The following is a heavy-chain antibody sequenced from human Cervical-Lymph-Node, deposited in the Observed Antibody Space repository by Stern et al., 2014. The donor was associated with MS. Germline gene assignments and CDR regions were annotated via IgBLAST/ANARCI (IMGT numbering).Heavy chain of an antibody. J-gene: IGHJ6*02. V-gene: IGHV1-69*01. Sequence: QMQLVQSGAEVKKPGSSVRVSCKASRGTFSSYAISWVRQAPGQGPEWTGGIIPIFGSAHYARKFQGRVTITADDSTSTAYMEVNSLRSEDTAVYYCASSVGELTPEAVWGQGTTVTV. CDR2: IIPIFGSA. D-gene: IGHD3-10*01. CDR3: ASSVGELTPEAV. CDR1: RGTFSSYA.